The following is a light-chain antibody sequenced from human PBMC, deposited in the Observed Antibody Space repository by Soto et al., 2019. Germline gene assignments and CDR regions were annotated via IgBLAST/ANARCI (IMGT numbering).Light chain of an antibody. CDR2: GAS. V-gene: IGKV3-20*01. J-gene: IGKJ1*01. Sequence: EIVLTQSPGTLSLSLGERATLSCRASQSVSSGYLAWYQQKPGQAPRLLIYGASSRATGIPDRFSGSGSGTDFTLTISRLEPEAFAVYYCQQYGSSPGTFGQGTKVEIK. CDR1: QSVSSGY. CDR3: QQYGSSPGT.